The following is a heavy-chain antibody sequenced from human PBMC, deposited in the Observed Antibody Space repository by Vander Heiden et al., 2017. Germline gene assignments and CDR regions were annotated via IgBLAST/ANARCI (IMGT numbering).Heavy chain of an antibody. D-gene: IGHD3-10*01. CDR3: TTEDYYYGSGSYDY. Sequence: EVQLVESGGGLVKPGGSLRLSCAASGFTFRNAWMSWVRQAPGKGLEWVGRIKSDTDGGTADYAAPVKGRFTISRDDSKNTLYLRMNRLKTEDTAVYYCTTEDYYYGSGSYDYWGQGTLVTVSS. CDR1: GFTFRNAW. V-gene: IGHV3-15*01. J-gene: IGHJ4*02. CDR2: IKSDTDGGTA.